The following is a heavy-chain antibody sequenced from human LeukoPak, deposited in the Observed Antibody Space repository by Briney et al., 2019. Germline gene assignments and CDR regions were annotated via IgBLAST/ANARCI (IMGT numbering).Heavy chain of an antibody. CDR1: GYTFTSYG. CDR2: INFYNGNI. V-gene: IGHV1-18*01. J-gene: IGHJ4*02. Sequence: ASVKVSCKASGYTFTSYGISWVRQAPGQGLEGRGWINFYNGNIDYAQKFQGRVTMTTDTSTSTAYMELRSLRSDDTAVYHCARVGDILTGYPYYFDYWGQGTLVTVSS. D-gene: IGHD3-9*01. CDR3: ARVGDILTGYPYYFDY.